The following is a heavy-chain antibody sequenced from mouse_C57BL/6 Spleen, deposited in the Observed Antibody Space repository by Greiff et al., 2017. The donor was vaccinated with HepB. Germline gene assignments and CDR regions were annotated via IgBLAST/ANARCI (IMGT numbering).Heavy chain of an antibody. J-gene: IGHJ3*01. Sequence: QVQLQQSGAELVKPGASVKISCKASGYAFSSYWMNWVKQRPGKGLEWIGQIYPGDGDTNYNGKFKGKATLTADKSSSTAYMQLSSLTSEDSAVYFCASGYYGSSPWFAYWGQGTLVTVSA. D-gene: IGHD1-1*01. CDR2: IYPGDGDT. CDR3: ASGYYGSSPWFAY. V-gene: IGHV1-80*01. CDR1: GYAFSSYW.